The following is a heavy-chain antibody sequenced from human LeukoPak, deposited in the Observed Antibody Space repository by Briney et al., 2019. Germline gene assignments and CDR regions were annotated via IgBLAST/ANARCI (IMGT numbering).Heavy chain of an antibody. D-gene: IGHD2-2*02. CDR3: ARAGMRYCSSTSCYNDY. J-gene: IGHJ4*02. V-gene: IGHV3-21*01. CDR2: ISSSSSYI. Sequence: AGGSLRLSCAASGFTFSSYSMNWVRQAPGKGLEWVSSISSSSSYIYYADSVKDRFTISRDNAKNSLYLQMNSLRAEDTAVYYCARAGMRYCSSTSCYNDYWGQGTLVTVSS. CDR1: GFTFSSYS.